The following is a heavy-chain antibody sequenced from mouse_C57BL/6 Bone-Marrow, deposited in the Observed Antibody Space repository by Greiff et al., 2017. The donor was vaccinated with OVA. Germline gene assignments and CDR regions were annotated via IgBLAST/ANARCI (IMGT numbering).Heavy chain of an antibody. Sequence: VQLQQPGAELVKPGASVKMSCKASGYTFTSYWITWVKQRPGQGLEWIGDIYPGSGSTNYNEKFKSKATLTVDTSSSTAYMQLSSLTSEDSAVYYCARCYYGSSSWFAYWGQGTLVTVSA. V-gene: IGHV1-55*01. D-gene: IGHD1-1*01. CDR3: ARCYYGSSSWFAY. J-gene: IGHJ3*01. CDR2: IYPGSGST. CDR1: GYTFTSYW.